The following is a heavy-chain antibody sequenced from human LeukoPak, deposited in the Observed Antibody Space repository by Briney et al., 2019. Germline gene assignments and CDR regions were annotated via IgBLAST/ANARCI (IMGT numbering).Heavy chain of an antibody. CDR1: GYTFTSYH. CDR2: INTNTGNP. Sequence: ASVKVSCKASGYTFTSYHMNWVRQAPGQGLQWIGWINTNTGNPTYAQGFTGRFVFSLDTSFSTSYLQISSLKAEDTAVYYCARNLPGGGFDPWGQGTLVTVSS. CDR3: ARNLPGGGFDP. J-gene: IGHJ5*02. D-gene: IGHD2-21*01. V-gene: IGHV7-4-1*02.